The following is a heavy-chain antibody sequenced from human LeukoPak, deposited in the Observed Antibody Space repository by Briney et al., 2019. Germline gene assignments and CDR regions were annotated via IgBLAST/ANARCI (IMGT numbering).Heavy chain of an antibody. D-gene: IGHD5-18*01. CDR2: IYYSGST. V-gene: IGHV4-61*08. Sequence: PSETLSLTCTVSGGSISSGDYYWSWIRQPPGKGLEWIGYIYYSGSTNYNPSLKSRVTISVDTSKNQFSLKLSSVTAADTAVYYCARSGYSYGYVTWYFDLWGRGTLVTVSS. J-gene: IGHJ2*01. CDR3: ARSGYSYGYVTWYFDL. CDR1: GGSISSGDYY.